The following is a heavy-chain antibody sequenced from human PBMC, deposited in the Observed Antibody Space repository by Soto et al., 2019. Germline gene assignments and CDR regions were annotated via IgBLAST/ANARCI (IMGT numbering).Heavy chain of an antibody. D-gene: IGHD1-1*01. CDR1: GYTFTGYS. Sequence: QVQLVQSGAEVKQPGASVKVSCKASGYTFTGYSIHWVRQAPGQGLEWMGWIYPSSGVTKYAQKFQGRVTMTRDTSISTAHMELNRLKSDDTAVYFCARDVVYNSFFDSWGQGTLVTVSS. V-gene: IGHV1-2*02. CDR2: IYPSSGVT. CDR3: ARDVVYNSFFDS. J-gene: IGHJ4*02.